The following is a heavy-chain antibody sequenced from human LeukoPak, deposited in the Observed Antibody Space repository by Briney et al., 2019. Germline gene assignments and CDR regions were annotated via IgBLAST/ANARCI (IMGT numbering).Heavy chain of an antibody. V-gene: IGHV3-23*01. D-gene: IGHD2-2*01. CDR3: AEDFRGGCSSISCYLFDY. Sequence: PGGSLRLSCAASAFTFSSYAMSWVRQAPGKGLEWVSIISGNGGSTYYADSVKGRFTISRDNSKNTLYLQMNSLRAEDTAVYYCAEDFRGGCSSISCYLFDYWGQGTLVTVSS. CDR1: AFTFSSYA. CDR2: ISGNGGST. J-gene: IGHJ4*02.